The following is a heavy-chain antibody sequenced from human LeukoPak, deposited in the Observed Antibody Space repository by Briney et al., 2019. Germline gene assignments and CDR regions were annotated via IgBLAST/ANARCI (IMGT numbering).Heavy chain of an antibody. CDR3: ARVGPRGMDV. D-gene: IGHD3-16*01. CDR2: ISSSSSYI. V-gene: IGHV3-21*01. J-gene: IGHJ6*02. Sequence: GGSLRLSRAASGFTFSSYAVSWVRQAPGKGLEWVSSISSSSSYIYYADSVKGRFTISRDNAKNSLYLQMNSLRAEDTAVYYCARVGPRGMDVWGQGTTVTVSS. CDR1: GFTFSSYA.